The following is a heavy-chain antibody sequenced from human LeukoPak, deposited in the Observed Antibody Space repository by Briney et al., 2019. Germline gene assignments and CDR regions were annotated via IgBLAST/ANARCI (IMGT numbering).Heavy chain of an antibody. Sequence: GGSLSLSCAASGFTFTTYDMNWVRQAPGKGLEWFSFISRDSAYMYLADSVKGRFTISRDNAKNSLYLQMNSLRGEDTAVYYCARDDASTARASGMDVWGKGTTVTVSS. CDR3: ARDDASTARASGMDV. D-gene: IGHD6-6*01. CDR1: GFTFTTYD. J-gene: IGHJ6*04. V-gene: IGHV3-21*01. CDR2: ISRDSAYM.